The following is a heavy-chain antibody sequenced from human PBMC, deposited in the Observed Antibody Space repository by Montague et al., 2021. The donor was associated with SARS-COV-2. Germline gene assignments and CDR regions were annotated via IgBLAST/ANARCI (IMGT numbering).Heavy chain of an antibody. CDR1: GGSTNNYY. CDR2: IYYTGST. V-gene: IGHV4-59*01. D-gene: IGHD4-23*01. Sequence: SETLSLTCNASGGSTNNYYWSWIRQSPGRGLEWIGYIYYTGSTTRNPSLDSRVTISLDTSRDLVSLELRSLTAADTAVYYCARGGGWKRHFDYWGQGTLVAVSS. CDR3: ARGGGWKRHFDY. J-gene: IGHJ4*02.